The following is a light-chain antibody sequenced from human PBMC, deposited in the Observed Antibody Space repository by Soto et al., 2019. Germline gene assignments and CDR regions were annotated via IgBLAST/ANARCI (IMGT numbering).Light chain of an antibody. CDR3: QQYNSYWT. Sequence: DIQMTQSPSTLSASVGDRVTITCRASQSISSWLAWYQQKPGKAPKLLIYKASSLGSGVPSRFSGSASGTEFTLTISSLQPDDLATYYCQQYNSYWTFGQGTKVEIK. V-gene: IGKV1-5*03. CDR2: KAS. J-gene: IGKJ1*01. CDR1: QSISSW.